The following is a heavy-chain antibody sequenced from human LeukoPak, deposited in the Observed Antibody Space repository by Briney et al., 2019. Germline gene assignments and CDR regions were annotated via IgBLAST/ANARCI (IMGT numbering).Heavy chain of an antibody. J-gene: IGHJ4*02. CDR3: ARGGSGYPLDY. CDR1: SGSISSYY. V-gene: IGHV4-59*01. Sequence: PSESLSLTCAVSSGSISSYYWSWIRQPPGKGLEWIGYIYYTGVTNYSPSLKRRLTISLDTAMKQFSLNLRSVTAADTAMYYCARGGSGYPLDYWGQGTLVTVSS. D-gene: IGHD3-22*01. CDR2: IYYTGVT.